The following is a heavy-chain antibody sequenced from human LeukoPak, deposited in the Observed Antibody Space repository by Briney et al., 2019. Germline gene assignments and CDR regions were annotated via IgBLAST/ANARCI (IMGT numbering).Heavy chain of an antibody. V-gene: IGHV3-23*01. CDR1: GFTFSSYA. J-gene: IGHJ3*02. CDR2: ISGSGGST. Sequence: PGGSLRLSCAASGFTFSSYAMSWVRQAPGKGLEWVSAISGSGGSTYYADSVKGRFTITRDNSKNTLYLQMNSLRAEDTAVYYCAKSVGYSYGYDAFDIWGQGTMVTVSS. CDR3: AKSVGYSYGYDAFDI. D-gene: IGHD5-18*01.